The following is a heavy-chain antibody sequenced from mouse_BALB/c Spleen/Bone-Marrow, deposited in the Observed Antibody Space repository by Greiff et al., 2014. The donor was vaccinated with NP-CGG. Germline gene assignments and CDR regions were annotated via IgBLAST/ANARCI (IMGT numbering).Heavy chain of an antibody. D-gene: IGHD4-1*01. CDR3: TRGGNWEDFDY. CDR2: ISSGSSPI. Sequence: DVQLVESGGGLVQPGGSRKLSCAASGFTFSSLGMHWVRQAPEKGLEWVAYISSGSSPIFYADTVKGRFTISRDNPKNTLFLQMTSLRSEDTAIYYCTRGGNWEDFDYWGQGTTLTVSS. CDR1: GFTFSSLG. V-gene: IGHV5-17*02. J-gene: IGHJ2*01.